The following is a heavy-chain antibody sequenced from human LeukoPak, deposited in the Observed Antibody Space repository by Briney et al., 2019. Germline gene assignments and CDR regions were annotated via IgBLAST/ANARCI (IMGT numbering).Heavy chain of an antibody. J-gene: IGHJ4*02. CDR3: ARGGGYSSGWYKYYFDY. CDR1: GGSFSGYY. D-gene: IGHD6-19*01. Sequence: NPSETLSLTCAVYGGSFSGYYWSWIRQPPGKGLEWIGEINHSGSTNYNPSLKSRVTISVDTSKNQFSLKLSSVTAADTAVYYCARGGGYSSGWYKYYFDYCGQGTLVTVSS. V-gene: IGHV4-34*01. CDR2: INHSGST.